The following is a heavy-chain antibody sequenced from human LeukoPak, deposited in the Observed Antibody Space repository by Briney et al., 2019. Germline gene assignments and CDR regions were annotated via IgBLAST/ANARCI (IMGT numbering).Heavy chain of an antibody. J-gene: IGHJ6*02. Sequence: GGSLRLSCAASGFTVSGNYMSWVRLAPGKGLEWVSVIYIGGHTNYADSVRGRFTISRDNSKNTLYLQMNSLRAEDTAVYYCARGRYEFSAGMDVWGQGTTVTVSS. V-gene: IGHV3-53*01. CDR3: ARGRYEFSAGMDV. D-gene: IGHD5-12*01. CDR2: IYIGGHT. CDR1: GFTVSGNY.